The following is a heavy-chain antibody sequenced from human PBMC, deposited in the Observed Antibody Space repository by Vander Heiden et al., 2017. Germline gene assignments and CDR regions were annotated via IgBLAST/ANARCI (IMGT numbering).Heavy chain of an antibody. CDR3: ARHQGAWGWFDP. CDR1: GGSISSSSYY. Sequence: QLQLQESGPGLVKPSETLSLTCTVSGGSISSSSYYWGWLRQPPGKGLEWIGSIYYSGSTYYNPSLKSRVTISVDTSKNQFSLKLNSVTAADTDVYYCARHQGAWGWFDPWGQGTLVTVSS. V-gene: IGHV4-39*01. J-gene: IGHJ5*02. D-gene: IGHD7-27*01. CDR2: IYYSGST.